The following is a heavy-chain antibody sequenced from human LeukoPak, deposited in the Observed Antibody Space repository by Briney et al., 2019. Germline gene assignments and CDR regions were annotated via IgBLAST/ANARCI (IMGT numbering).Heavy chain of an antibody. Sequence: SVKVSCKASGYTFTSYGISWVRQAPGQGLEWVGGIIPIFGTANYAQKFQGRVTITADESTSTAYMELSSLRSEDTAVYYCARGPGYSSQYCSSTSCYTPSIDYWGQGTLVTVSS. CDR1: GYTFTSYG. CDR2: IIPIFGTA. D-gene: IGHD2-2*02. V-gene: IGHV1-69*13. CDR3: ARGPGYSSQYCSSTSCYTPSIDY. J-gene: IGHJ4*02.